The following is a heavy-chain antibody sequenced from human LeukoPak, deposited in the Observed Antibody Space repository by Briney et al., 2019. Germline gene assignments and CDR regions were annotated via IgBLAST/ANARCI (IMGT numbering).Heavy chain of an antibody. CDR3: ARTLGYCSGGSCYSTDAFDI. J-gene: IGHJ3*02. CDR2: IYHSGST. V-gene: IGHV4-30-2*01. D-gene: IGHD2-15*01. Sequence: SETLSLTCAVSGGSISSGGYSWSWIRQPPGKGLEWIGYIYHSGSTYYNPSLKSRVTISVDRSKNQFSLKLSPVTAADTAVYYCARTLGYCSGGSCYSTDAFDIWGQGTMVTVSS. CDR1: GGSISSGGYS.